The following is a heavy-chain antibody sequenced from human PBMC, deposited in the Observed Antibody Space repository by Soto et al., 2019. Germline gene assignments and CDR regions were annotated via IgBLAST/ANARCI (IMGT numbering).Heavy chain of an antibody. V-gene: IGHV4-34*01. J-gene: IGHJ6*02. CDR2: INHSGST. Sequence: QVQLQQWGAGLLKPSETLSLTCAVYGGSFSGYYWSWIRQPPGKGLEWIGEINHSGSTNYNPSLKSQVTISVDTSKNQFSLKLSSVTAADTAVYYCARDRVLRYFRNGMDVWGQGTTVTVSS. D-gene: IGHD3-9*01. CDR3: ARDRVLRYFRNGMDV. CDR1: GGSFSGYY.